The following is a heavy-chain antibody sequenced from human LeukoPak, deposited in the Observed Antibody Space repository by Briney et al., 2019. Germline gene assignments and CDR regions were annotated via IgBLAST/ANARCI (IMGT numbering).Heavy chain of an antibody. CDR3: ATYYYDSSGDYYYFDY. CDR2: IYPGDSDT. V-gene: IGHV5-51*01. D-gene: IGHD3-22*01. CDR1: GYSFTSYW. J-gene: IGHJ4*02. Sequence: GESLKISCKGSGYSFTSYWIGWVRQMPGKGLEWVGIIYPGDSDTRYSPSFQGQVTISADKSISTAYLQWSSLKASDTAMYYCATYYYDSSGDYYYFDYWGQGTLVTVSS.